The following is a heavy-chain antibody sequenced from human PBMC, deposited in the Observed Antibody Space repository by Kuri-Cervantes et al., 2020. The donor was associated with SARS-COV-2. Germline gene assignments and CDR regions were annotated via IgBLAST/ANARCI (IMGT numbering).Heavy chain of an antibody. D-gene: IGHD3-16*02. J-gene: IGHJ4*02. CDR2: ISSSSSYI. CDR3: AKDMITFGGVIASGAFDY. CDR1: GFTFSNFG. V-gene: IGHV3-21*01. Sequence: GGSLRLSCAVSGFTFSNFGMHWVRQAPGKGLEWVSSISSSSSYIYYADSVKGRFTISRDNAKNSLYLQMNSLRAEDTAVYYCAKDMITFGGVIASGAFDYWGQGTLVTVSS.